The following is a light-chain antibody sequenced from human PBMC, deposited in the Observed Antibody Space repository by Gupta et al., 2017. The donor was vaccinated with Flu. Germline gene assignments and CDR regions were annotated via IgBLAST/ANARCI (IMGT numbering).Light chain of an antibody. CDR2: RAT. V-gene: IGLV3-25*03. Sequence: QTSMITCSGDVLARYRAYCYQQNPGQAPVVVISRATERPSGTPERFSGSASGSTATLTIFEGQAEDEADYYCQSADDSVKYVFGSGTKVTVL. CDR1: VLARYR. CDR3: QSADDSVKYV. J-gene: IGLJ1*01.